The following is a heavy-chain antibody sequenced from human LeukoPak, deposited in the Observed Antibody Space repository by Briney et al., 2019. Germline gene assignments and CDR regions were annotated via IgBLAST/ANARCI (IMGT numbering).Heavy chain of an antibody. Sequence: PGGSLRLSCAASGFTVSSNYMSWVRQAPGKGLEWVPVIYSGGSTYYADSVRGRFTISRDNSNTLYLEMNSLRPEDTAVFYCARGRSPDYWYFDLWGRGTPVTVSS. J-gene: IGHJ2*01. CDR3: ARGRSPDYWYFDL. V-gene: IGHV3-66*02. CDR2: IYSGGST. CDR1: GFTVSSNY.